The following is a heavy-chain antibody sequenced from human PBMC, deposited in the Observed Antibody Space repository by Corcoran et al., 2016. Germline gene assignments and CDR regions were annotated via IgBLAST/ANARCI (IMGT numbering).Heavy chain of an antibody. CDR1: GFTFSSYG. CDR2: IWYDGSNK. Sequence: QVQLVESGGGVVQPGRSLRLSCAASGFTFSSYGMHWVRQAPGKGLEWVAVIWYDGSNKYYADSVKGRFTISRDNSKNTLYLQMTSLRAEDTAVYYCARDGGDYPDYWGQGTLVTVSS. D-gene: IGHD3-16*01. V-gene: IGHV3-33*01. CDR3: ARDGGDYPDY. J-gene: IGHJ4*02.